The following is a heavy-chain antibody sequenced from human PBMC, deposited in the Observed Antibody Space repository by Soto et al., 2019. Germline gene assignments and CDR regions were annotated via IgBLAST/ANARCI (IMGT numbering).Heavy chain of an antibody. J-gene: IGHJ4*02. Sequence: QLRLQESGSRVVRTSETLSLTCTVSGGSITYGGFSWSWIRQSPGKGLEWIGYISHLENTYFHPTFKSRLTMSIDRSKNQFSLNLSSVTAADRVVYFCARGGGNDPFDSWGQGVLVSVSS. CDR2: ISHLENT. CDR1: GGSITYGGFS. V-gene: IGHV4-30-2*06. D-gene: IGHD1-1*01. CDR3: ARGGGNDPFDS.